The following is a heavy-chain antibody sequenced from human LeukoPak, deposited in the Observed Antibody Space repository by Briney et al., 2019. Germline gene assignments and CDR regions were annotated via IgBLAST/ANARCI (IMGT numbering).Heavy chain of an antibody. CDR3: ARDADYGGNSGAFDI. D-gene: IGHD4-23*01. Sequence: GASVKVSCKFSGYTLTELSMHWVRQAPGQGLEWMGIINPSGGSTSYAQKFQGRVTMTRDTSTSTVYMELSSLRSEDTAVYYCARDADYGGNSGAFDIWGQGTMVTVSS. J-gene: IGHJ3*02. V-gene: IGHV1-46*01. CDR2: INPSGGST. CDR1: GYTLTELS.